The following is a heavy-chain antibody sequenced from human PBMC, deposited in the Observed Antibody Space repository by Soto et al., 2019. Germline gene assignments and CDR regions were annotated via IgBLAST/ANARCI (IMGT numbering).Heavy chain of an antibody. CDR1: GFTFSYYS. J-gene: IGHJ5*02. CDR3: ARDVFSSGTSYINWFDP. CDR2: ISSSSSYI. Sequence: EVQLVESGGGLVKPGGSLRLSCAASGFTFSYYSMNWVRQAPGKGLEWVSSISSSSSYIYYTDSVKGRFTISRDNAKNSLYLQMNSLRAEDTAVYYCARDVFSSGTSYINWFDPWGQGTLVTVSS. V-gene: IGHV3-21*01. D-gene: IGHD3-10*01.